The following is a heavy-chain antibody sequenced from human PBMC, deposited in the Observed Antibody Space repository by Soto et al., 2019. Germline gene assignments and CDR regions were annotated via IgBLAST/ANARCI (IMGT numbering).Heavy chain of an antibody. Sequence: EVQLLESGGGLVQPGGSLRLSCAASGFTFSSYAMSWVRQAPGKGLEWVSAISGSGGSTYYADSVKGRFTISRDNSKNTLYLQMNSLRAEDTAVYYCAKEGESTGTGGDYYGMDVWGHGTTVTVSS. CDR3: AKEGESTGTGGDYYGMDV. D-gene: IGHD1-1*01. CDR2: ISGSGGST. V-gene: IGHV3-23*01. J-gene: IGHJ6*02. CDR1: GFTFSSYA.